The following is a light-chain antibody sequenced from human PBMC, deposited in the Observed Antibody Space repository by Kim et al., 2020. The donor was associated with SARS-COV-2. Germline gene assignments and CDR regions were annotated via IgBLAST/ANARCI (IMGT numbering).Light chain of an antibody. Sequence: ALGQPVRITGQGDSLRSYYASWYQQKPGQAPVLVIYGKNYRPSGIPDRFSGSSSGNTASLTITAAQAEDEADYYCNSRDSSGNHVVFGGGTQLTVL. CDR2: GKN. J-gene: IGLJ2*01. V-gene: IGLV3-19*01. CDR1: SLRSYY. CDR3: NSRDSSGNHVV.